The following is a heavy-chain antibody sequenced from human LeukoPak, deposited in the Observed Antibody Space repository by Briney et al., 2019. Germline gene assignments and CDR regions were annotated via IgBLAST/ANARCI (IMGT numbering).Heavy chain of an antibody. J-gene: IGHJ6*03. Sequence: ASVKVSCKASGYTFTGYYMHWVRQAPGQGLEGMGWINPNSGGTNYAQKFQGRVTMTRDTSISTAYMELSRLRSDDTAVYYCARVDYSSSWYQGYYYYYMDVGGKGTTVTVSS. CDR1: GYTFTGYY. D-gene: IGHD6-13*01. CDR2: INPNSGGT. CDR3: ARVDYSSSWYQGYYYYYMDV. V-gene: IGHV1-2*02.